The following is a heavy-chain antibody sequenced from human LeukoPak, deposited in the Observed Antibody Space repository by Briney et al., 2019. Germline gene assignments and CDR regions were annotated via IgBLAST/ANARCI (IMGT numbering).Heavy chain of an antibody. V-gene: IGHV1-2*02. CDR3: ARATPYFDY. CDR2: INLNSGVT. CDR1: GYTSTGYY. J-gene: IGHJ4*02. Sequence: ASVKVSCKASGYTSTGYYMHWVRQAPGQGLDWMGWINLNSGVTNYAQKFQGRVTMTRDTSISTAYMELSRLRSDDAAVYYCARATPYFDYWGQGTLVTVSS.